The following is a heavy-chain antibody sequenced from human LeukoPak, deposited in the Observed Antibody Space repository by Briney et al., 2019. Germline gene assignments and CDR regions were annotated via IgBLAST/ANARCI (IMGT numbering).Heavy chain of an antibody. J-gene: IGHJ4*02. Sequence: ASVKVSCKASGYTFTGYYMHWVRQAPGQGLEWMGWINPNSGGTNYAQKFQGRVTMTRDTSISTAYMELSRLRSDDTAVYYCARDQCRGGSCYQSDYWGQGTLVTVSS. V-gene: IGHV1-2*02. CDR2: INPNSGGT. CDR3: ARDQCRGGSCYQSDY. CDR1: GYTFTGYY. D-gene: IGHD2-15*01.